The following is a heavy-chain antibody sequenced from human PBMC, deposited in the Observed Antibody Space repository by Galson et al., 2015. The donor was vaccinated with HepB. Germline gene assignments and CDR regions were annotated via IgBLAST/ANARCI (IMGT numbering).Heavy chain of an antibody. J-gene: IGHJ6*02. V-gene: IGHV6-1*01. CDR1: GDSVSNNNVA. CDR3: AGVVGTIYYYGMDV. D-gene: IGHD6-19*01. Sequence: CAISGDSVSNNNVAWNWIRQSPSRGLEWLGRTYYRAKWYNVYAVSVRGRITINPDTSKNQFSLQLNSVTTDDTAIYYCAGVVGTIYYYGMDVWGQGTTVTVSS. CDR2: TYYRAKWYN.